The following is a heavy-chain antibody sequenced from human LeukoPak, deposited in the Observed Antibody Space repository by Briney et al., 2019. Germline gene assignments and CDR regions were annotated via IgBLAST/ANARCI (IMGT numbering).Heavy chain of an antibody. CDR3: ARDPAANYDFWRGYYQGYYYGMDV. CDR1: GYTFTSYY. J-gene: IGHJ6*02. V-gene: IGHV1-46*01. D-gene: IGHD3-3*01. Sequence: ASVKVSCKASGYTFTSYYMHWVRQAPGQGLEWMGIINPSGGSTSYAQKFQGRVTMTRDTSTSTVYMELSSLRSDDTAVYYCARDPAANYDFWRGYYQGYYYGMDVWGQGTTVTVSS. CDR2: INPSGGST.